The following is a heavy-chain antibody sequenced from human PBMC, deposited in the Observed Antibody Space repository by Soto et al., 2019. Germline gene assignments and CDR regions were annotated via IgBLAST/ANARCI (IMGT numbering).Heavy chain of an antibody. Sequence: QVQLQQWGAGLLKPSETLSLTCAVSGASLSGYYRSWIRQPPGKGLEWIGETNDSGSTSYNPSLKSRVTISVDTYKHQFSLKLTSMTAADTAVYYCAKQIGFCSGDGCYRGFDCWGQGTLVTVSS. D-gene: IGHD2-15*01. V-gene: IGHV4-34*01. J-gene: IGHJ4*02. CDR3: AKQIGFCSGDGCYRGFDC. CDR2: TNDSGST. CDR1: GASLSGYY.